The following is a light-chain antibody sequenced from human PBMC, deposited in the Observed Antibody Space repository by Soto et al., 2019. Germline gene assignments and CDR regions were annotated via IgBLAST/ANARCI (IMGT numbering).Light chain of an antibody. CDR3: QQYGSSFT. J-gene: IGKJ3*01. CDR1: QSVSNSY. CDR2: GAS. V-gene: IGKV3-20*01. Sequence: EIVLTQSPGTLSLSPGERATLSCRASQSVSNSYLAWYQQKPGQAPRLLIYGASSRATGIPDRFSGSGSGTDIALIISRLEPEVFAVYYCQQYGSSFTFGPGTKVDIK.